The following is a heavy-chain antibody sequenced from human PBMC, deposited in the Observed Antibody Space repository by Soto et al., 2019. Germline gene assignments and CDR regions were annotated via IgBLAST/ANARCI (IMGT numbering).Heavy chain of an antibody. V-gene: IGHV3-11*05. CDR1: GFSFSDSY. D-gene: IGHD3-10*01. J-gene: IGHJ6*02. CDR2: ISGTSGYT. CDR3: ERDRGGYGPPDV. Sequence: QVQLVESGGGVVKPGGSLRLSCAASGFSFSDSYMSWVRQAPGKGLEWVSYISGTSGYTGYADSVKGRFTISRDNAKNSFYLQMNSLRVEETAVYYCERDRGGYGPPDVWGQGTTVTVSS.